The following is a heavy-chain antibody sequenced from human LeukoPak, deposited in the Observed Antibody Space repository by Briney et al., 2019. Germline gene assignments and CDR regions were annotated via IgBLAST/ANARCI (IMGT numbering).Heavy chain of an antibody. D-gene: IGHD3-22*01. Sequence: GGSLRLSCAASGFTFSSHWLSWVRQAPGKGLEWVANIRQDGGEKNFLDSVKGRFTISRDNSKNTLYLQMNSLRAEDTAVYYCAKGTYYDSSGYPDYWGQGTLVTVSS. V-gene: IGHV3-7*03. CDR3: AKGTYYDSSGYPDY. J-gene: IGHJ4*02. CDR2: IRQDGGEK. CDR1: GFTFSSHW.